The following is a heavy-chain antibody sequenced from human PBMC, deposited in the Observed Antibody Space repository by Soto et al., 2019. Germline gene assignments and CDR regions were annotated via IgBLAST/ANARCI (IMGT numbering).Heavy chain of an antibody. V-gene: IGHV4-34*01. D-gene: IGHD2-2*02. CDR3: ARGDIVVVPAAIQGPAFDY. Sequence: QVQLQQWGAGLLKPSETLSLTCAVYGGSFSGYYWSWIRQPPGKGLEWIGEINHSGSTNYNPSLKSRVTISVVTSKNQFSLKLSSVTAADTAVYYCARGDIVVVPAAIQGPAFDYWGQGTLVTVSS. CDR2: INHSGST. CDR1: GGSFSGYY. J-gene: IGHJ4*02.